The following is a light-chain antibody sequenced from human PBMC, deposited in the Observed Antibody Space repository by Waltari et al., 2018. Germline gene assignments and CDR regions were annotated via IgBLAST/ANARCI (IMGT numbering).Light chain of an antibody. CDR2: DVS. Sequence: QSALTQPRPVSGSPGQSVTISCTGTSSYVGGYNYVSWFQQHPGKAPTLMIHDVSKRPSGGPDRYSGSKSGNTASLTISGIQADDETDYYCCSYAGRYTWVFGGGTKLTVL. J-gene: IGLJ3*02. CDR3: CSYAGRYTWV. CDR1: SSYVGGYNY. V-gene: IGLV2-11*01.